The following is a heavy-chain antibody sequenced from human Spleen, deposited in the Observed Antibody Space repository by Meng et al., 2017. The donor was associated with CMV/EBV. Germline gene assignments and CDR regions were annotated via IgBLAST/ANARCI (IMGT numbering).Heavy chain of an antibody. Sequence: PGGSVDRGSEYERWLRQPHEESLEYIGYIYYGGSTNYSASLKSRVSISVDTSKNQFSLIQSSVTAADTAVYYCARSKIFGAVPQDYWGQGTLVTVSS. CDR2: IYYGGST. V-gene: IGHV4-61*01. J-gene: IGHJ4*02. D-gene: IGHD3-3*01. CDR1: GGSVDRGSEY. CDR3: ARSKIFGAVPQDY.